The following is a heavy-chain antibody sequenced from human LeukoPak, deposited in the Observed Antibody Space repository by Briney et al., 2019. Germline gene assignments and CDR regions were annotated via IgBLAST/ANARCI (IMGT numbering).Heavy chain of an antibody. V-gene: IGHV3-23*01. CDR1: GFTFSSYG. D-gene: IGHD3-10*01. CDR3: AKVRDYGSGSYYHTFDY. Sequence: GGTLRLSCAASGFTFSSYGMSWVRQAPGKGLEWVSAISGSAVSTYYADSVKGRFTISRDNSKNTLYLQMNSLRAEDTAVYYCAKVRDYGSGSYYHTFDYWGQGTLVTVSS. CDR2: ISGSAVST. J-gene: IGHJ4*02.